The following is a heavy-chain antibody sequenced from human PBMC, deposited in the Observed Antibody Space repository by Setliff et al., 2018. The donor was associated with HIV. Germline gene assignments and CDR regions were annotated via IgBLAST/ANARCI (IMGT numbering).Heavy chain of an antibody. V-gene: IGHV3-23*01. D-gene: IGHD3-22*01. CDR2: ISGSGGLT. CDR1: GFTFSNYA. Sequence: LSCAASGFTFSNYAMNWVRQAPGKGLEWVSTISGSGGLTFYADSVKGRFTISRDNSKNTLYLQMNSLRAEDTVVYYCAKGHYSSGDSKQNGFDMWGQGTMVTVSS. J-gene: IGHJ3*02. CDR3: AKGHYSSGDSKQNGFDM.